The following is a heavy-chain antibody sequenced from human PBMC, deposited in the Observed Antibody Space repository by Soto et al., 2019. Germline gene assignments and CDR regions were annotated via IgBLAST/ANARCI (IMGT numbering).Heavy chain of an antibody. CDR2: IYYSGST. D-gene: IGHD3-10*01. J-gene: IGHJ6*02. V-gene: IGHV4-59*01. Sequence: KSSETLSLTCTVSGGSISSYYWSWIRQPPGKGLEWIGYIYYSGSTNYNPSLKSRVTISVDTSKNQFSLKLSSVTAADTAVYYCAREVPARLYGSGSPYRYYYYGMDVWGQGTTVTVSS. CDR3: AREVPARLYGSGSPYRYYYYGMDV. CDR1: GGSISSYY.